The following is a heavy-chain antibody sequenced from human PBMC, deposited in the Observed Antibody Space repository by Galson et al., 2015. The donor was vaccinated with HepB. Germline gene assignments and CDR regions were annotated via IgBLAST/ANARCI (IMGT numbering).Heavy chain of an antibody. CDR3: ARAVSYDFWSGYYNRADYYMDV. CDR2: MNPNSGNT. V-gene: IGHV1-8*01. J-gene: IGHJ6*03. CDR1: GYTFTSHD. Sequence: SVKVSCKASGYTFTSHDINWVRQATGQGLEWMGWMNPNSGNTGYAQKFQGRVTMTRNTSISTAYMELSSLRSEDTAVYYCARAVSYDFWSGYYNRADYYMDV. D-gene: IGHD3-3*01.